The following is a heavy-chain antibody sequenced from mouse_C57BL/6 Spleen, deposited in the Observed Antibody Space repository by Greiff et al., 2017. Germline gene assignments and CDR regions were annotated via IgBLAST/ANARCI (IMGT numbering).Heavy chain of an antibody. CDR1: GYTFTDYY. D-gene: IGHD2-5*01. CDR3: ANSNHFDY. CDR2: INPYNGGT. J-gene: IGHJ2*01. V-gene: IGHV1-19*01. Sequence: VQLQQSGPVLVKPGASVKMSCKASGYTFTDYYMNWVKQSHGKSLEWIGVINPYNGGTSYNQKFKGKATLTVAKSSSTAYMELNSLTSEDSAVYYCANSNHFDYWGQGTTLTVSS.